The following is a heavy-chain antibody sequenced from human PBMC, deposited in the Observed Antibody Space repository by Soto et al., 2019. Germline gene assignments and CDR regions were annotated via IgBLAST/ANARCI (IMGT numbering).Heavy chain of an antibody. Sequence: SETLSLTCTISGGSITNYYWTWIRQPPGKGLEWIGYVYYSGSTKYNPSLESRVTISADTSKNQFSLRMTSFTGADKAVYYCAKYRRSGAGGYNLDYWGPGILVTVSS. CDR2: VYYSGST. J-gene: IGHJ4*02. D-gene: IGHD5-12*01. CDR3: AKYRRSGAGGYNLDY. CDR1: GGSITNYY. V-gene: IGHV4-59*01.